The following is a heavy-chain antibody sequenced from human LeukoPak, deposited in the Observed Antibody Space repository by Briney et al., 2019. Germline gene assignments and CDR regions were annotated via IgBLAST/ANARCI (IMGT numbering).Heavy chain of an antibody. D-gene: IGHD3-10*01. J-gene: IGHJ6*02. CDR1: GGSISSGGYS. CDR2: IYHSGST. CDR3: ARGSYTMVRGVIMSENHNYYYYGMDV. Sequence: SETLSLTCAVSGGSISSGGYSWSWIRQPPGKGLEWIGYIYHSGSTYYNPSLKSRVTISVDRSKNQFSLKLSSVTAADTAVYYCARGSYTMVRGVIMSENHNYYYYGMDVWGQGTTVIVSS. V-gene: IGHV4-30-2*01.